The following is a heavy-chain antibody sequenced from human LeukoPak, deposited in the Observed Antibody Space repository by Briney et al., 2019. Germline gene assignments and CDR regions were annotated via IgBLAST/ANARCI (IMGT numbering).Heavy chain of an antibody. CDR1: GDSITNYYY. CDR3: ARAETDRYYFDY. CDR2: VYPRGNT. D-gene: IGHD2-21*02. V-gene: IGHV4-4*07. J-gene: IGHJ4*02. Sequence: PSETLSLTCTVSGDSITNYYYWSWVRQPAGKGLEWIGRVYPRGNTNYNPYNPSLTGRVSISIDASRNQFSLILTSVTAADTAVYYCARAETDRYYFDYLGQGILVTVSS.